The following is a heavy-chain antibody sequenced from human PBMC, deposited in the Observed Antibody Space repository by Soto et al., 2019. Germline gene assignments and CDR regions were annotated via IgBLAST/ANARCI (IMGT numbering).Heavy chain of an antibody. J-gene: IGHJ4*02. CDR2: ISGYDGKT. D-gene: IGHD5-12*01. V-gene: IGHV1-18*01. CDR1: GYTFNIYG. Sequence: QVQLVQSGAEVKKPGASVKVSCKASGYTFNIYGITWVRQAPGQGLEWVGWISGYDGKTNYAQKYQDRVTMTTDTSTTTAYMELRGLRSDDTAVYYCARGLPSDYWGQGTLVTVSS. CDR3: ARGLPSDY.